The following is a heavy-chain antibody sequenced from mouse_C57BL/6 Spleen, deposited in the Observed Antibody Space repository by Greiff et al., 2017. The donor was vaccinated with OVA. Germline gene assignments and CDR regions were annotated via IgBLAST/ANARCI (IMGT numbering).Heavy chain of an antibody. D-gene: IGHD1-1*01. J-gene: IGHJ2*01. V-gene: IGHV1-82*01. CDR1: GYAFSSSW. Sequence: QVQLQQSGPELVKPGASVKISCKASGYAFSSSWMNWVKQRPGKGLEWIGRIYPGDGDTNYNGKFKGKATLTADKSSSTAYMQLSSLTSEDSAVYFCARSATDPYFDYWGQGTTLKVSS. CDR3: ARSATDPYFDY. CDR2: IYPGDGDT.